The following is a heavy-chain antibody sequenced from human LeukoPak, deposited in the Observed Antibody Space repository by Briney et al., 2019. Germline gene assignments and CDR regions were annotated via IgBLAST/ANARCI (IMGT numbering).Heavy chain of an antibody. Sequence: GASAKVSCKASGYTFTSYDINWVRQATGQGLEWMGWMNPNSGNTGYAQKFQGRVTMTRNTSISTAYMELSSLRSEDTAVYYCARGRITYYYDSSGYYNWFDPWGQGTLVTVSS. CDR1: GYTFTSYD. J-gene: IGHJ5*02. CDR2: MNPNSGNT. V-gene: IGHV1-8*01. D-gene: IGHD3-22*01. CDR3: ARGRITYYYDSSGYYNWFDP.